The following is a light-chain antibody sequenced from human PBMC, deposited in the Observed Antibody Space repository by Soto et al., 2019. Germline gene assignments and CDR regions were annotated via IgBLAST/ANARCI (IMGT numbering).Light chain of an antibody. J-gene: IGKJ1*01. CDR3: QQYGSSPT. V-gene: IGKV3-20*01. CDR2: GAS. CDR1: QSVTSDY. Sequence: EIVLTQSPGPLSLSPGERATLSCRASQSVTSDYLAWYQQKPGQAPRLVIYGASSRATGIPDRFSGGGSGTDFTLTISKLEPEDFAVYYCQQYGSSPTFGQGTKVEVK.